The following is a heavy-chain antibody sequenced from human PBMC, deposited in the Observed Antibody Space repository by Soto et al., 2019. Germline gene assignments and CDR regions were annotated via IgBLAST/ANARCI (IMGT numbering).Heavy chain of an antibody. Sequence: PGESLKISCKGSGYSFTSYWIGWVRQMPGKGLECMGIIYPGDSDTRYSPSFQGQVTISADKSISTAYLQWSSLKASDTAMYYCAGGGVRGVITRTRDYYGMDVWGQGTTGTVSS. D-gene: IGHD3-10*01. V-gene: IGHV5-51*01. CDR3: AGGGVRGVITRTRDYYGMDV. CDR2: IYPGDSDT. CDR1: GYSFTSYW. J-gene: IGHJ6*02.